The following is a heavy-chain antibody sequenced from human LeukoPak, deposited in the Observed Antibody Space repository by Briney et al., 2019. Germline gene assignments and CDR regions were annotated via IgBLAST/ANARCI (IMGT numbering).Heavy chain of an antibody. CDR1: GGAMYSYY. Sequence: SETLSLTCNVSGGAMYSYYWSWIRQRPGRGLEWVGYIYYNGRTYYSPSLRSRMTISADTSNNFFSLTLDSVTVADTAIYFCARKHKCSRTTCATGDAFDVWGQGTMVVISS. J-gene: IGHJ3*01. CDR2: IYYNGRT. CDR3: ARKHKCSRTTCATGDAFDV. V-gene: IGHV4-59*06. D-gene: IGHD2-2*01.